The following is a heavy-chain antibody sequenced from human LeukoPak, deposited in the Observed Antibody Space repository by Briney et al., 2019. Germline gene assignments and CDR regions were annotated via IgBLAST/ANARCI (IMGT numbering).Heavy chain of an antibody. CDR2: IYSSGST. Sequence: PSETLSLTCTVSGGSITSANYYWSWIRQPAGKGLEFIGRIYSSGSTNYNPSLKSRVTMSVDTSKNQLSLKLNSVTAADTAVYYCARGGISTSLDYWGQGTLVTVSS. CDR3: ARGGISTSLDY. J-gene: IGHJ4*02. V-gene: IGHV4-61*02. CDR1: GGSITSANYY. D-gene: IGHD2-2*01.